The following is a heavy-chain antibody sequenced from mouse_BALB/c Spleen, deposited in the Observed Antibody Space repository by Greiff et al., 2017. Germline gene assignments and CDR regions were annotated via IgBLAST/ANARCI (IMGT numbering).Heavy chain of an antibody. D-gene: IGHD2-4*01. J-gene: IGHJ3*01. Sequence: EVLLVESGGGLVKPGGSLKLSCAASGFTFSSYAMSWVRQSPGKRLEWVAEISSGGSYTYYPDTVTGRFTISRDNATNTLYLERSSLRSEDTALYYCARDGSTMNTGIAYWGQGTLVTVSA. CDR3: ARDGSTMNTGIAY. CDR2: ISSGGSYT. CDR1: GFTFSSYA. V-gene: IGHV5-9-4*01.